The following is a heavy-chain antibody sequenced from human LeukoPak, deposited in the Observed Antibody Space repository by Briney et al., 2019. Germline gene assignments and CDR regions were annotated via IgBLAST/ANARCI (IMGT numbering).Heavy chain of an antibody. J-gene: IGHJ4*02. Sequence: GGSLRLSCAASGFTFSSYSMNWVRQAPGKGLEWVSSISTSSSYIYYADSVKGRFTISRDNAKNSLYLQMNGLRAEDTAVYYCARDSRVTMVRGVIIAIGSPQDYWGQGTLVTVSS. D-gene: IGHD3-10*01. CDR2: ISTSSSYI. V-gene: IGHV3-21*01. CDR3: ARDSRVTMVRGVIIAIGSPQDY. CDR1: GFTFSSYS.